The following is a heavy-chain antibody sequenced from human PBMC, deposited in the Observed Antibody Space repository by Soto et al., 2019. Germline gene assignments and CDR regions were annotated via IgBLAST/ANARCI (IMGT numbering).Heavy chain of an antibody. Sequence: HPGGSLRLSCAASGFTFSSYGMHWVRQAPGKGLEWVAVISYDGSNKYYADSVKGRFTISRDNSKNTLYLQMNSLRAEDTAVYYCAKGRGIQLWTTFDYWGQGTLVTVSS. CDR1: GFTFSSYG. CDR3: AKGRGIQLWTTFDY. CDR2: ISYDGSNK. D-gene: IGHD5-18*01. V-gene: IGHV3-30*18. J-gene: IGHJ4*02.